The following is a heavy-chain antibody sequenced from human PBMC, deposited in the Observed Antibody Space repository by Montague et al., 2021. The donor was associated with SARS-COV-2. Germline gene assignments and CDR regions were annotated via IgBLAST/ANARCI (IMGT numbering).Heavy chain of an antibody. V-gene: IGHV4-39*01. D-gene: IGHD2-8*01. CDR2: IYYSGST. J-gene: IGHJ4*02. CDR1: GGSISSSSYY. CDR3: ATITLGYCTYGVCQPPDY. Sequence: SETLSLTCTVSGGSISSSSYYWGWIRQPPGKGLEWIGSIYYSGSTYYNPSLKSRVTISVDTSKNQFSLKLSSVTAADTAVYYCATITLGYCTYGVCQPPDYWGQGTLVTVSS.